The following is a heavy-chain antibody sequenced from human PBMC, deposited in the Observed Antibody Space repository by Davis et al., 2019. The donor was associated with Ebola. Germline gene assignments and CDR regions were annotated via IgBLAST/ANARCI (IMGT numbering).Heavy chain of an antibody. D-gene: IGHD3-9*01. CDR1: GGSFSSHP. CDR3: ARDFDGGNYCFDY. J-gene: IGHJ4*02. Sequence: SVKVSCKTSGGSFSSHPISWVRQAPRQGLEWMGGIIPIFDTLHYAQKFQGRITITADASTSTAYMELSSLRSEDTATYFCARDFDGGNYCFDYWGPGTPVTVSS. V-gene: IGHV1-69*13. CDR2: IIPIFDTL.